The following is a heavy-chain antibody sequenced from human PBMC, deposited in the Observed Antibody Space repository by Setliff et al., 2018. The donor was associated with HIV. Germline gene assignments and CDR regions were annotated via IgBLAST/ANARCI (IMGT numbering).Heavy chain of an antibody. J-gene: IGHJ1*01. CDR1: GFTFRDYA. CDR3: AKGTKITTALYLAY. V-gene: IGHV3-23*01. D-gene: IGHD6-13*01. Sequence: PGGSLRLSCAASGFTFRDYAMIWVRQAPGMGLEWVSTISGSSSIKEYADFVKGRFSISGDNSKDTVFLQMDSLRAENTAIYYCAKGTKITTALYLAYWGQGTLVTVSS. CDR2: ISGSSSIK.